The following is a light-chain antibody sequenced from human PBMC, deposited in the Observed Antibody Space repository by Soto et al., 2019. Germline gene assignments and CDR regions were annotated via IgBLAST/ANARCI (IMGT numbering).Light chain of an antibody. CDR2: AAS. CDR3: QQSNSFPLT. Sequence: DIPITQSPSSVSASVGDRVTITCRASQGISSRLAWYQQKPGKAPNLLIYAASSLQSGVPSRFSGSGSETDFTLTIGSLQPEDFATYYCQQSNSFPLTFGGGTKLEIK. J-gene: IGKJ4*01. V-gene: IGKV1-12*01. CDR1: QGISSR.